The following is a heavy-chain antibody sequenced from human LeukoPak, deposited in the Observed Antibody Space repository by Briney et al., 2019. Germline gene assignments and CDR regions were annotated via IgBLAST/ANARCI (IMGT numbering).Heavy chain of an antibody. CDR2: IYYSGST. CDR3: ARVVAARPNSAYYYYYMDV. D-gene: IGHD6-6*01. CDR1: NGSISSYH. J-gene: IGHJ6*03. Sequence: SETLSLTCTVSNGSISSYHWSWIRQPPGKGLEWIGYIYYSGSTNYNPSLKSRVTISVDTSKNQFSLKLSSVTAADTAVYYCARVVAARPNSAYYYYYMDVWGEGTTVTVSS. V-gene: IGHV4-59*01.